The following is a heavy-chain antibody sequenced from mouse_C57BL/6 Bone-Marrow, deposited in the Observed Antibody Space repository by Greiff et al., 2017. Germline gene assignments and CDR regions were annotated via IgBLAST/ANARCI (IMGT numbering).Heavy chain of an antibody. V-gene: IGHV5-6*01. CDR1: GFTFSSYG. CDR3: ASGLVDAMDY. Sequence: EVKLVESGGDLVKPGGSLKLSCAASGFTFSSYGMSWVRQTPDKRLEWVATISSGGSYTYYPDSVKGRVTISKDNAKNTLYLQLSSLKSEDTAMYYCASGLVDAMDYWGQGTSVTVSS. J-gene: IGHJ4*01. CDR2: ISSGGSYT.